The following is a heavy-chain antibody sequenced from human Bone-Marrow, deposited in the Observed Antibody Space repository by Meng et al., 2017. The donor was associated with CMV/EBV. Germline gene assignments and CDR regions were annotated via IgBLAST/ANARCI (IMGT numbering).Heavy chain of an antibody. CDR3: ARARTPCSSTSCYTVDAFDI. CDR1: GFTFSSYA. J-gene: IGHJ3*02. Sequence: GGSLRLSCAASGFTFSSYAMHWVRQAPGKGLEWVAVISYDGSNKYYADSVKGRFTISRDNSKNTLYLQMNSLRAEDTAVYYCARARTPCSSTSCYTVDAFDIWGQGTMVTVSS. D-gene: IGHD2-2*02. CDR2: ISYDGSNK. V-gene: IGHV3-30*04.